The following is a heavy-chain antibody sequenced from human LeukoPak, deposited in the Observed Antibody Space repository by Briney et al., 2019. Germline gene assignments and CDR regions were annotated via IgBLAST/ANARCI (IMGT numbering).Heavy chain of an antibody. J-gene: IGHJ4*02. CDR3: ARAPTHYSSSSDFDY. V-gene: IGHV1-69*04. D-gene: IGHD6-6*01. CDR2: IIPILGIA. Sequence: SVKVSCKASGGTFSSYAISWVRQAPGQGLEWMGRIIPILGIANYAQKFQGRVTITADKSTSTAYMELSSLRSEDTAVYYCARAPTHYSSSSDFDYWGQGTLVIVSS. CDR1: GGTFSSYA.